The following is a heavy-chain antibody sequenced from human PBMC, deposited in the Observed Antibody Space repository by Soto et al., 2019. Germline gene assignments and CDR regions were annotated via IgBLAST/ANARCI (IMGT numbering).Heavy chain of an antibody. V-gene: IGHV4-59*01. D-gene: IGHD6-6*01. CDR2: IYHSGTT. CDR1: GVSITGSY. Sequence: SETLSLTCTVSGVSITGSYWSWIRQTPGKTLEWIGYIYHSGTTTYNPSLKSRVSISVDTSKNQFSLRLTSVIAADTAVYYCARDRPYGAESIAGCDYWGQGIRVTVYS. CDR3: ARDRPYGAESIAGCDY. J-gene: IGHJ4*02.